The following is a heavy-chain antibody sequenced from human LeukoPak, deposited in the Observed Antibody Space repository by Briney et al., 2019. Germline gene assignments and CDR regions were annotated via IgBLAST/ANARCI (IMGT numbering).Heavy chain of an antibody. V-gene: IGHV3-7*02. CDR3: TKYGDDDTPGLN. Sequence: PGGSPRLSCAASGFTFSSYWMTWVRQAPGKGLEWVANIKEDGRDKYYVDSVKGRFIISRDNAKNSLYLQMNSLRAEDTAVYYCTKYGDDDTPGLNWGQGTLVTVSS. CDR1: GFTFSSYW. D-gene: IGHD4-17*01. CDR2: IKEDGRDK. J-gene: IGHJ4*02.